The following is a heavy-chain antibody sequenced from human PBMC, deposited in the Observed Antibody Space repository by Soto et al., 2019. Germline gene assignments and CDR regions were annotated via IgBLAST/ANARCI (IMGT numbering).Heavy chain of an antibody. CDR3: VRHVGDRLWYFDY. D-gene: IGHD2-21*01. Sequence: QLQLQESGPGLVKPSETLSLTCTVSGDSIRSGSYHWAWIRQSPGKGLEWIASIYYSGTTYYNPSLKSRVTISVDSSRNQLSVDLGSVTAADTAAYFCVRHVGDRLWYFDYWGQGTPVTVSS. J-gene: IGHJ4*02. CDR2: IYYSGTT. CDR1: GDSIRSGSYH. V-gene: IGHV4-39*01.